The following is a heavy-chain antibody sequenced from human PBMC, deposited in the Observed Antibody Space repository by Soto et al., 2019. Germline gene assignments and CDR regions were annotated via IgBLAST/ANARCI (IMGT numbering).Heavy chain of an antibody. Sequence: QVQLVQSGAEVKKPGSSVKVSCKASGGTFSSYAISWVRQAPGQGLEWMGGIIPIFGTANYAQKIQGRVTITADKSTRTAYMELSSLRSEDTAVYYCASLPTTYYYDSSGYYPGDAFDIWGQGTMVTVSS. D-gene: IGHD3-22*01. CDR3: ASLPTTYYYDSSGYYPGDAFDI. V-gene: IGHV1-69*06. CDR2: IIPIFGTA. J-gene: IGHJ3*02. CDR1: GGTFSSYA.